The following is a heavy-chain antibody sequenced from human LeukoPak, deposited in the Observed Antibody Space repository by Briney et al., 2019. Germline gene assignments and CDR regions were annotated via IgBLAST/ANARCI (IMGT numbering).Heavy chain of an antibody. D-gene: IGHD3-22*01. J-gene: IGHJ5*02. V-gene: IGHV1-69*05. CDR3: ARASALDSSGYWFDP. Sequence: SVKVSCKASGGTFSSYAISWVRQAPGQGLEWMGRIIPIFGTANYAQKFQGRVTMTTDESTSTAYMELSSLRSEDTAVYYCARASALDSSGYWFDPWGQGTLVTVSS. CDR1: GGTFSSYA. CDR2: IIPIFGTA.